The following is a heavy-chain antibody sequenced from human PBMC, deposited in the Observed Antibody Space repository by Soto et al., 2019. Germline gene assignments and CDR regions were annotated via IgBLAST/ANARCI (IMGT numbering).Heavy chain of an antibody. CDR2: MNPGSGKT. J-gene: IGHJ5*02. Sequence: QVQLVQSGAEVKEPGASVRVSCKASGYTFINFDISWVRQATGQGLEWMGWMNPGSGKTGYANKFQGRVTLTRDASTGTAHLERSSLTSEDTAVYYCARMASAGTLNWFDPWGQGTLVTVSS. D-gene: IGHD6-13*01. CDR3: ARMASAGTLNWFDP. CDR1: GYTFINFD. V-gene: IGHV1-8*02.